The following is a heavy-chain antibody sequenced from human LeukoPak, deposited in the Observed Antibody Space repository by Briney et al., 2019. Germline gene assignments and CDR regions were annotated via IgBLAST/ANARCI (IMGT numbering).Heavy chain of an antibody. CDR1: GGSISSYY. Sequence: SETLSLTCTVSGGSISSYYWSWIRQPPGKGLEWIGYIYYSGSTNYNPSLKSRVTISVDTSKNQFSLKLSSVTAADTAVYYCARMRLNWFDPWGQGTLVNVSS. V-gene: IGHV4-59*01. CDR2: IYYSGST. J-gene: IGHJ5*02. D-gene: IGHD3-16*01. CDR3: ARMRLNWFDP.